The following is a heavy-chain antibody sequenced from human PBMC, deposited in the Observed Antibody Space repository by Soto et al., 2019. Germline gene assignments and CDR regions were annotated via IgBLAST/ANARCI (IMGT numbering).Heavy chain of an antibody. V-gene: IGHV1-24*01. CDR2: FDPEDGET. D-gene: IGHD3-22*01. Sequence: ASVKVSCKGSGYTLTELSMHWVLEAPGKGLEWMGGFDPEDGETIYAQKFQGRVTMTEDTSTDTAYMELSSLRSEDTAVYYCASSSGWTLGHVDYWGQGTLVTVSS. J-gene: IGHJ4*02. CDR1: GYTLTELS. CDR3: ASSSGWTLGHVDY.